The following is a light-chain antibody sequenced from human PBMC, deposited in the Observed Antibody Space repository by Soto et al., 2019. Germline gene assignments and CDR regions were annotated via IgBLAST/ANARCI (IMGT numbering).Light chain of an antibody. J-gene: IGLJ1*01. V-gene: IGLV2-14*01. Sequence: QSALTHPASLSGSPAPSITISCTGTSSDVGAHNFVSSYQQHPGKAHKLMIYEVSNRPSGVSDRFSGSKSGNTASLTISRLQAEDEADYYCNSYTNTAARVFGTGTK. CDR2: EVS. CDR1: SSDVGAHNF. CDR3: NSYTNTAARV.